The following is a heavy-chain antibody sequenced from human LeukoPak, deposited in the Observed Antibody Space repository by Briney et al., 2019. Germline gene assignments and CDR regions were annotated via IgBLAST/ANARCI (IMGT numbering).Heavy chain of an antibody. D-gene: IGHD3-10*01. V-gene: IGHV1-69*04. CDR3: ARVGGLISPPGPGQLPSGGDY. J-gene: IGHJ4*02. Sequence: VASVKVSCKASVYTFSDYYIHWVRQAPGQGLEWMGRIIPILGIANYAQKFQGRVTITADKSTSTAYMELSSLRSEDTAVYYCARVGGLISPPGPGQLPSGGDYWGQGTLVTVSS. CDR1: VYTFSDYY. CDR2: IIPILGIA.